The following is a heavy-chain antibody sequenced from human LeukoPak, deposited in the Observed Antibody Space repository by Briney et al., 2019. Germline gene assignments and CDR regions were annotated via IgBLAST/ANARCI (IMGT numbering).Heavy chain of an antibody. V-gene: IGHV3-13*04. J-gene: IGHJ4*02. CDR1: GFTVSSYD. D-gene: IGHD1-26*01. CDR3: ARGRSGSYFDS. Sequence: GGSLRLSCAASGFTVSSYDMHWVRQATGKGLEWDSAISTTGDTYYPGSVKGLFTISRETAKSSLYLQMNSLRAEDTAVYYCARGRSGSYFDSWGQGTLVAVSS. CDR2: ISTTGDT.